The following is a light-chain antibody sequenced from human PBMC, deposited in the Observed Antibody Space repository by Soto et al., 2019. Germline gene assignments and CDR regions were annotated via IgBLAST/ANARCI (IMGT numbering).Light chain of an antibody. Sequence: DIPLTQFPSTLSASVGDRVSITCRARESINIWLAWYQQKPGKPPKLLMYDASILASGVSPRFSGSGSGTQFTLTISSLQPDDFATYYCQQYNSYRTFGQGTRVEIK. CDR3: QQYNSYRT. J-gene: IGKJ1*01. CDR1: ESINIW. CDR2: DAS. V-gene: IGKV1-5*01.